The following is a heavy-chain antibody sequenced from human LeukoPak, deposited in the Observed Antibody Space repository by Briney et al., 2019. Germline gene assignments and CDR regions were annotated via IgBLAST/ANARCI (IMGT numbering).Heavy chain of an antibody. Sequence: SVKVSCKASGNTFSSYTITWVRQAPGQGLEWMGRIIPILDVANYAQKFQGRVTITADKSTTTDYMELSSLRSDDAAVYYCARDSGDGYIYWGQGTLVTVSS. D-gene: IGHD5-24*01. CDR3: ARDSGDGYIY. V-gene: IGHV1-69*04. J-gene: IGHJ4*02. CDR2: IIPILDVA. CDR1: GNTFSSYT.